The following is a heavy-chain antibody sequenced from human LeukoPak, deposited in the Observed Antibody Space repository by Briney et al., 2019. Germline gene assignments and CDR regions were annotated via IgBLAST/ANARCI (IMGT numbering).Heavy chain of an antibody. J-gene: IGHJ4*02. V-gene: IGHV1-69*04. CDR2: IIPILGIA. Sequence: ASVKVSCKASGGTFSSYAISWVRQAPGQGLEWMGRIIPILGIANYAQKFQGRVTIAADKSTSTAYMELSSLRSEDTAVYYCARDPIAAAGTPLDYWGQGTLVTVSS. D-gene: IGHD6-13*01. CDR1: GGTFSSYA. CDR3: ARDPIAAAGTPLDY.